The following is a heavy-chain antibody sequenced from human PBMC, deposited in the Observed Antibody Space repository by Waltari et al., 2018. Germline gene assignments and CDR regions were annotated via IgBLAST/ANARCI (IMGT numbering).Heavy chain of an antibody. CDR3: ANLITMQWLVPAVDY. J-gene: IGHJ4*02. D-gene: IGHD6-19*01. V-gene: IGHV3-30*02. CDR1: GFTFSSYG. CDR2: IQYDGSNK. Sequence: QVQLVESGGGVVQPGGSLRLSCAASGFTFSSYGMHWVRQAPGKGLEWVAFIQYDGSNKYYAESVKGRFTISRDNSKNTLYLQMNSLRAEDTAVYYCANLITMQWLVPAVDYWGQGTLVTVSS.